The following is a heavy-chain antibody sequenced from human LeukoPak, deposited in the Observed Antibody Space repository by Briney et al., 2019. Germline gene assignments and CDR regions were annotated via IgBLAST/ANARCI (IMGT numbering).Heavy chain of an antibody. D-gene: IGHD2-15*01. Sequence: GGSLRLSCAASGFTFSSFTMNWVRQAPGTGLEWVSHITGSSSTIYSADSVKGRFTISRDNAKNSLYLQMNSLRAEDTGVYYCAREGSRNAFDIWGQGTMVTVSS. CDR1: GFTFSSFT. J-gene: IGHJ3*02. CDR2: ITGSSSTI. V-gene: IGHV3-48*01. CDR3: AREGSRNAFDI.